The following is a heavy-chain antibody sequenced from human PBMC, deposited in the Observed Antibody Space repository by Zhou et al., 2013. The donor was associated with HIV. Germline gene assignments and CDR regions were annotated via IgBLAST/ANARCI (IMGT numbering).Heavy chain of an antibody. V-gene: IGHV4-4*07. J-gene: IGHJ4*02. Sequence: QVQLRESGPGLVKPSETLSLTCTVSGGSISSYSWNWIRQPAGSGLEWIGRIYHSGNTYYNPSLKSRVTISVDTSKNQFSLKLSSVTATDTAVYYCARDSFPYCSGGSCYFAELDYWGQGTLVTVSS. D-gene: IGHD2-15*01. CDR3: ARDSFPYCSGGSCYFAELDY. CDR2: IYHSGNT. CDR1: GGSISSYS.